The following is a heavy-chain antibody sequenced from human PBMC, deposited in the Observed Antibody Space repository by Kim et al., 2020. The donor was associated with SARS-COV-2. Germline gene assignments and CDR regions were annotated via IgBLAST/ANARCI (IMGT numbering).Heavy chain of an antibody. CDR1: GFTFSNYW. D-gene: IGHD6-13*01. CDR2: INSDGSTT. J-gene: IGHJ4*02. CDR3: ARALASAGNY. V-gene: IGHV3-74*01. Sequence: GGSLRLSCAASGFTFSNYWMSWVRQAPGKGPVWVSGINSDGSTTVYADSVKGRFTISRDNAKNTLYLQMNSLRAEDTAIYYCARALASAGNYWGQGSLVTVSS.